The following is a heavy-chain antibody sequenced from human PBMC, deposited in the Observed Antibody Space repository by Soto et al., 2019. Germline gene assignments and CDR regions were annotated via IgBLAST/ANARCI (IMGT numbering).Heavy chain of an antibody. J-gene: IGHJ4*02. CDR2: ISGSSSCT. V-gene: IGHV3-21*05. CDR1: GFTFCTYS. Sequence: GGSLILSCAASGFTFCTYSMNWVRQAPGKGLEWVSYISGSSSCTFYAGSVKGRFTISRDNAKNSLYLQMNSLRAEDTAVYYCARAPTVAGLFDYWGQGTLVTVSS. CDR3: ARAPTVAGLFDY. D-gene: IGHD6-19*01.